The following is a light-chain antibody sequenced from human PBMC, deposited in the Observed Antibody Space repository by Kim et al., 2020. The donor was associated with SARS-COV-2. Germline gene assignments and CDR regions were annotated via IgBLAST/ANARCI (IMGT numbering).Light chain of an antibody. CDR3: SSYTTSDTGG. CDR1: SSDVGGYNY. Sequence: QSHTISCTGTSSDVGGYNYVSWYQQHPGKAPKVMIYDVSNRPSGVSNRFSGSKSGNTASLTISGLQAEDEADYYCSSYTTSDTGGFGTGTKVTVL. V-gene: IGLV2-14*03. J-gene: IGLJ1*01. CDR2: DVS.